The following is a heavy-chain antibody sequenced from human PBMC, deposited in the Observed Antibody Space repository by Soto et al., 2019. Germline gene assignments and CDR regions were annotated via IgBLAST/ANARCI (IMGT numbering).Heavy chain of an antibody. Sequence: ASLKVSCKASGYTFTIYYMHWARRAPGQGLEWMGIINPSGGSTSYAQKFQGRVTMTRDTSTSTVYMELSSLRSEDTAVYYCARRRVYGSGSYVTPYYYYYGMDVWGQGTTVTVSS. D-gene: IGHD3-10*01. V-gene: IGHV1-46*01. CDR2: INPSGGST. J-gene: IGHJ6*02. CDR1: GYTFTIYY. CDR3: ARRRVYGSGSYVTPYYYYYGMDV.